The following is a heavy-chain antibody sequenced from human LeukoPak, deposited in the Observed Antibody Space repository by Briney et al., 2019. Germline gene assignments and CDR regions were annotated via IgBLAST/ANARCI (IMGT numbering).Heavy chain of an antibody. D-gene: IGHD2-15*01. CDR2: IRSSASGGTT. CDR3: VREFQDVH. Sequence: GGSLRLSCTASGFTFSDYAMTWVRQAPGMGLEWVGFIRSSASGGTTLYAASVNGRFTISRDDSKSIAYLQMNSLKTEDTAVYYCVREFQDVHWGQGTLVTVSS. V-gene: IGHV3-49*04. J-gene: IGHJ4*02. CDR1: GFTFSDYA.